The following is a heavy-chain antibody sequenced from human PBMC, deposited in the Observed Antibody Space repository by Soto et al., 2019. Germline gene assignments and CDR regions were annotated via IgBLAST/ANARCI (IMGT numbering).Heavy chain of an antibody. CDR3: ARDREAGYNFYYGMDV. D-gene: IGHD6-19*01. CDR2: IYTSASI. V-gene: IGHV4-4*07. Sequence: SETLSLTCSVSGADINTYSWTWIRQPAGKGLEWIGRIYTSASINYNPSLKGRVTLSVDTSTNQVSLRLASVTAADTAIHYCARDREAGYNFYYGMDVWGQGTTVTVSS. J-gene: IGHJ6*02. CDR1: GADINTYS.